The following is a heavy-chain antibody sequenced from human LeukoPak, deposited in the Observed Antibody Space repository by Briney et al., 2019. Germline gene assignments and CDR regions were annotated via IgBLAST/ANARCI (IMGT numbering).Heavy chain of an antibody. CDR3: ARSREDSSGYYSL. D-gene: IGHD3-22*01. V-gene: IGHV3-33*08. Sequence: GGSLRLSCAASGFTVSSNYMSWVRQAPGKGLEWVAVIWYDGSNKYYADSVKGRFTISRDNSKNTLYLQMNSLRAEDTAVYYCARSREDSSGYYSLWGRGTLVTVSS. CDR2: IWYDGSNK. CDR1: GFTVSSNY. J-gene: IGHJ2*01.